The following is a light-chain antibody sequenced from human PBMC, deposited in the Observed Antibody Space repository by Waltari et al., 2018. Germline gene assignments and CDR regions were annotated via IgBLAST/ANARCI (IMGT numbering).Light chain of an antibody. CDR1: QNISNY. V-gene: IGKV1-39*01. CDR3: QQSYITLT. CDR2: AAC. J-gene: IGKJ3*01. Sequence: DIQMTQSPSSLSASVGDRVTITCRASQNISNYLNWYQQNPGKAPKLLIYAACSVQSGVPSRFSGSGSGTDFTLIISSLHREDFASYYCQQSYITLTFGPGTKVDIK.